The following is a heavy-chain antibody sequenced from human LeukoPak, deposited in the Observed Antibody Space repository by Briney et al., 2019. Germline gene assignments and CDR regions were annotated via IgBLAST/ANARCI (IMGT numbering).Heavy chain of an antibody. D-gene: IGHD2-2*01. CDR1: GFTFSSYA. V-gene: IGHV3-23*01. J-gene: IGHJ5*02. Sequence: GASLRLSCAASGFTFSSYAMSWVRQAPGKGLEWVPAISGSGGSTYYADSVKGRFTISRDNSKNTLYLQMNSLRAEDTAVYYCAKDRIVVVPAASWFDPWGQGTLVTVSS. CDR2: ISGSGGST. CDR3: AKDRIVVVPAASWFDP.